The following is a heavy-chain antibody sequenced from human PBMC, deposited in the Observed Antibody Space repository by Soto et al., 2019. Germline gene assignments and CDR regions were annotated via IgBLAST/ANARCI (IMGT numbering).Heavy chain of an antibody. V-gene: IGHV1-24*01. CDR1: GYTLNEVA. CDR2: FDPDEAET. D-gene: IGHD4-17*01. CDR3: TTYHGDYNFDH. J-gene: IGHJ5*02. Sequence: QVQLVQSGAEVKKPGASVKVSCKVSGYTLNEVAMHWVRQAPGKGLEWLGGFDPDEAETIYAQHFQGRVTMTEDTSSDTVYMEWSSLRSEETALYFCTTYHGDYNFDHWGQGTLVTVSS.